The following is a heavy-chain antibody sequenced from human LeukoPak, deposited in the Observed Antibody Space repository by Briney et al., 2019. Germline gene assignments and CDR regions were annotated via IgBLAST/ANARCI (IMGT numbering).Heavy chain of an antibody. CDR2: IYYGGNT. CDR3: ARVPSRFGSSTWYFDL. J-gene: IGHJ2*01. Sequence: SETLSLTCTVSGASISGYYWSWIRQPPGEGLEWIGYIYYGGNTNYNPSLKSRVTISVDTKNQFSLNLSSVTAADTAVYYCARVPSRFGSSTWYFDLWGRGTLVAVSS. CDR1: GASISGYY. V-gene: IGHV4-59*01. D-gene: IGHD3-10*01.